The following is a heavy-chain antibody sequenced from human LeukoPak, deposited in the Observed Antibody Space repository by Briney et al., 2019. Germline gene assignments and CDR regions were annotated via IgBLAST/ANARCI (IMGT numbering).Heavy chain of an antibody. CDR3: ARETAPTYYYDSSGYYYYYGMDV. CDR1: GFTFSSYA. D-gene: IGHD3-22*01. J-gene: IGHJ6*02. CDR2: ISYDGSNK. Sequence: GGSLRLSCAASGFTFSSYAMHWLRQARGKGLVWVAVISYDGSNKYYADSVKGRFTISRDNSKNTLYLQMNSLRAEDTAVYYCARETAPTYYYDSSGYYYYYGMDVWGQGTTVTVSS. V-gene: IGHV3-30-3*01.